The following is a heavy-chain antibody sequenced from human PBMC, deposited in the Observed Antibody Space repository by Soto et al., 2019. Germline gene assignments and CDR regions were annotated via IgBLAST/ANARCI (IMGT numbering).Heavy chain of an antibody. V-gene: IGHV1-69*06. D-gene: IGHD3-22*01. Sequence: GASVKVSFKASGGTFSSYAISWVRQAPGQGLEWMGGIIPIFGTANYAQKFQGRVTITADKSTSTAYMELSSLRSEDTAVYYCARSQYYYDSSGYYWDAFDIWGQGTMVTVSS. CDR2: IIPIFGTA. J-gene: IGHJ3*02. CDR1: GGTFSSYA. CDR3: ARSQYYYDSSGYYWDAFDI.